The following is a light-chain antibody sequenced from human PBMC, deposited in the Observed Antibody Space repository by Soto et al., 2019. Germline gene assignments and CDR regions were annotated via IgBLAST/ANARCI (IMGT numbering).Light chain of an antibody. V-gene: IGLV2-8*01. CDR2: EVS. Sequence: QSALTQPPSASGSPGQSVTISCTGTSSDVGGYNYVSWYQQHPGKAPKLMIYEVSKRPSGVPDRFSGSKSGNTASLTVSGIKAEDEADYYCSSYAGSNNWVFGGGTKVTVL. CDR1: SSDVGGYNY. CDR3: SSYAGSNNWV. J-gene: IGLJ3*02.